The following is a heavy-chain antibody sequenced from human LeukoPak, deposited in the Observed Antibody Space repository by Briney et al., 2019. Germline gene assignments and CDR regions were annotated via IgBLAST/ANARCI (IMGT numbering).Heavy chain of an antibody. Sequence: SETLSLTCTISGGSITNYYWSWIRQPPGKGLEWIGYIYYSGSTNYNPSLKSRVTLSVDTSRNQFSLSLRSMTAADTAVYYCARTEPSGTTSHWGQGTLVTVSS. CDR1: GGSITNYY. V-gene: IGHV4-59*01. CDR3: ARTEPSGTTSH. CDR2: IYYSGST. J-gene: IGHJ4*02. D-gene: IGHD1-1*01.